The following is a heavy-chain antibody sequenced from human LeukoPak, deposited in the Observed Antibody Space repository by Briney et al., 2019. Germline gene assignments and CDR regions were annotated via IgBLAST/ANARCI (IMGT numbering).Heavy chain of an antibody. CDR2: INHSGST. Sequence: PSETLSLTCAVYGGSFSGYYWSWIRQPPGKGLEWIGEINHSGSTNYNPSLKSRVTISVDTSKNQFSLKLSSVTAADTAVYYCARDSLYYYYYYMHVWGKGTTVTVSS. J-gene: IGHJ6*03. CDR3: ARDSLYYYYYYMHV. CDR1: GGSFSGYY. V-gene: IGHV4-34*01. D-gene: IGHD2-15*01.